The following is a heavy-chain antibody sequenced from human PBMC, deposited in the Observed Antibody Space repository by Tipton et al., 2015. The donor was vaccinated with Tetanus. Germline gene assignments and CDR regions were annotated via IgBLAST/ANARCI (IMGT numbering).Heavy chain of an antibody. Sequence: SLRLSCAASGFTFSSYGMHWVRQAPGKGLEWVAVISYDGSNKYYADSVKGRFTISRDNSKNTLYLQMNSLRAEDTAVYYCAKDFFGLRYFDWLSPDGMDVWGQGTTVTVSS. CDR2: ISYDGSNK. V-gene: IGHV3-30*18. CDR1: GFTFSSYG. J-gene: IGHJ6*02. D-gene: IGHD3-9*01. CDR3: AKDFFGLRYFDWLSPDGMDV.